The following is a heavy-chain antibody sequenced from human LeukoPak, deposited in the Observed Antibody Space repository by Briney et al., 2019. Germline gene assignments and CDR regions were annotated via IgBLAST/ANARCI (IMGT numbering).Heavy chain of an antibody. J-gene: IGHJ3*02. CDR3: ARWGVLLWFGDRQDAFDI. CDR1: GGSISSYY. Sequence: KTSETLSLTCTVSGGSISSYYWSWIRQPPGKGLEWIGYIYYSGSTNYNPSLKSRVTISVDTSKNQFSLKLSSVTAADTAVYYCARWGVLLWFGDRQDAFDIWGQGTMVTVSS. V-gene: IGHV4-59*01. CDR2: IYYSGST. D-gene: IGHD3-10*01.